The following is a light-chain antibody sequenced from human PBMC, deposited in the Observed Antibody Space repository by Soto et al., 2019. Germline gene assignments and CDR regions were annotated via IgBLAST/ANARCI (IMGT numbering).Light chain of an antibody. CDR2: GAS. Sequence: DIQMTQSPFTLSGSVGARVTITCRASQTINNNLNWYQQKPGKAPKLLIYGASSLQSGVPSRFSGSGSGTEFTLTISSLQPEDFATYHCQQSYSIPPITFGQGTRLEIK. J-gene: IGKJ5*01. CDR1: QTINNN. CDR3: QQSYSIPPIT. V-gene: IGKV1-39*01.